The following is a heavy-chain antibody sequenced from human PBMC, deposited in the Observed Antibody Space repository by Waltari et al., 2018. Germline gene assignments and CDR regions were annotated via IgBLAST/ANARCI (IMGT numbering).Heavy chain of an antibody. CDR2: IYYSGST. V-gene: IGHV4-39*01. CDR1: GGSISSSSYY. J-gene: IGHJ5*02. D-gene: IGHD3-3*01. CDR3: ARGVDDFWSGYYSWFDP. Sequence: QLQLQESGPGLVKPSETLSLTCTVSGGSISSSSYYWGWIRQPPGKGLEWIGSIYYSGSTYYNPSLKSRVTISVDTSKNQFSLKLSSVTAADTAVYYCARGVDDFWSGYYSWFDPWGQGTLVTVSS.